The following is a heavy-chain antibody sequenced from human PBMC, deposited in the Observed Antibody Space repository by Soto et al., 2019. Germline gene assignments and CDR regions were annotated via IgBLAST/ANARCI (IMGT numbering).Heavy chain of an antibody. CDR1: GYRFSSSW. CDR2: IDPSDSYT. J-gene: IGHJ4*02. CDR3: ATRNPLDY. Sequence: AESLKISCQGTGYRFSSSWISWVRQMPGKGLEWMGRIDPSDSYTNYSPSFQGHVTISADKSISTAYLQWSSLKASDTAMDYWATRNPLDYWGQGTLVTVSS. V-gene: IGHV5-10-1*01.